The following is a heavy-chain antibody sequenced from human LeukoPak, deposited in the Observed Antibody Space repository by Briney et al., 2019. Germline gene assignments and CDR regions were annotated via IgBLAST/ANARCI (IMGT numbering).Heavy chain of an antibody. Sequence: GGSLRLSCAASGFTYSSYSMNWVRQAPGKGLEWVSHVRSTGDTFYADSVKGRFTISRDNARNSLYLQMNSSRAEDTAMYYCARDAGNSGYGCDLWGQGTLVTVSS. J-gene: IGHJ5*02. D-gene: IGHD5-12*01. CDR3: ARDAGNSGYGCDL. CDR1: GFTYSSYS. CDR2: VRSTGDT. V-gene: IGHV3-48*01.